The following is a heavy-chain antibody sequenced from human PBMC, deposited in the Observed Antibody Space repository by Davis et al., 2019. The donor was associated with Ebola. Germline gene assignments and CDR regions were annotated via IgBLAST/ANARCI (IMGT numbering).Heavy chain of an antibody. CDR3: ARGRKRSGLWEIYYYYYGMDV. Sequence: MPSETLSLTCTVSGGSIASGDYYWSWIRQPPGKGLEWIGYIYYSGSTHYNSSLKSRVTISVDTSKNQISLKLSSVTAADTAVYYCARGRKRSGLWEIYYYYYGMDVWGKGTTVTVSS. D-gene: IGHD1-26*01. V-gene: IGHV4-30-4*01. CDR1: GGSIASGDYY. J-gene: IGHJ6*04. CDR2: IYYSGST.